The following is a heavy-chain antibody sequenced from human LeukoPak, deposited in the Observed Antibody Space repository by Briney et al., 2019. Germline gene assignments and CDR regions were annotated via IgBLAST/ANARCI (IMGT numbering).Heavy chain of an antibody. V-gene: IGHV3-64*04. D-gene: IGHD5/OR15-5a*01. J-gene: IGHJ4*02. Sequence: GGSLRLSCSASGSTFSSYAMHWVRQAPGKGLEYVSAISSNGDSTFYADSVKGRFTISRDNSKNTVYLRMNSLRVEDTAVYYCARGDGVYVYWGQGTLVTVSS. CDR2: ISSNGDST. CDR3: ARGDGVYVY. CDR1: GSTFSSYA.